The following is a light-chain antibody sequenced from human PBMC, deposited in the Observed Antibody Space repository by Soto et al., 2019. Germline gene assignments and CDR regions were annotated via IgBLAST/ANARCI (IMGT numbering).Light chain of an antibody. CDR3: SSYTSSSTRV. Sequence: QSALTQPASVSGSPGQSITISCTGTSSDVGGYNYVSWYQQHPGKAPKLMIYEVSHRPPGVSNRFSGSKSGNTASLTISGLQAEDEADYYCSSYTSSSTRVFGTGTKVTVL. V-gene: IGLV2-14*01. CDR1: SSDVGGYNY. CDR2: EVS. J-gene: IGLJ1*01.